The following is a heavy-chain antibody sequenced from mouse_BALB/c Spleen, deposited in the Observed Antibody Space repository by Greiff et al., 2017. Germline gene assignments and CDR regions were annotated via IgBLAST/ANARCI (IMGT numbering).Heavy chain of an antibody. CDR1: GYTFTSYW. Sequence: VQLQQPGAELVKPVASVKLSCKASGYTFTSYWMHWVKQRPGQGLEWIGEINPSNGRTNYNEKFKSKATLTVDKSSSTAYMQLSSLTSEDSAVYYCARNWEGFAYWGQGTLVTVSA. J-gene: IGHJ3*01. CDR2: INPSNGRT. CDR3: ARNWEGFAY. D-gene: IGHD4-1*01. V-gene: IGHV1S81*02.